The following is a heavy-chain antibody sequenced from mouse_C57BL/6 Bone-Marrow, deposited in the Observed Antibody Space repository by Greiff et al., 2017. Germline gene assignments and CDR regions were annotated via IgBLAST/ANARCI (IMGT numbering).Heavy chain of an antibody. D-gene: IGHD1-1*01. Sequence: QVQLQQSGAELARPGASVKLSCKASGYTFTSYGISWVKQRNGRGLEWIGDLYPRSGNTYYNEKFKGKATLTADKSSSTAYMELRSLPSEDSAVYFCAREVYYYGSSPYYYAMDYWGQGTSVTVSS. CDR1: GYTFTSYG. J-gene: IGHJ4*01. CDR2: LYPRSGNT. V-gene: IGHV1-81*01. CDR3: AREVYYYGSSPYYYAMDY.